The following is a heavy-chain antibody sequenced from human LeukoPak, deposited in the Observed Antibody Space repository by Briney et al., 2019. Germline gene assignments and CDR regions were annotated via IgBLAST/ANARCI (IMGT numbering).Heavy chain of an antibody. D-gene: IGHD2-2*01. V-gene: IGHV4-59*01. CDR1: GGSISSYY. J-gene: IGHJ5*02. Sequence: SETLSLTCTVSGGSISSYYWSWIRQPPGKGLEWIGYIYYSGSTNYNPSLKSRVTISVDTSKNQFSLKLSSVTAADTAVYYCARGAGCSSTSCIGSGWFDPWGQGTLVTVSS. CDR3: ARGAGCSSTSCIGSGWFDP. CDR2: IYYSGST.